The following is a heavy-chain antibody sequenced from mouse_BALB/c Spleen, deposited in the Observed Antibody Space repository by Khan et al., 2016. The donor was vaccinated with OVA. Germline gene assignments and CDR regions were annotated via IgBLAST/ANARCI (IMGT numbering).Heavy chain of an antibody. D-gene: IGHD2-10*01. CDR3: ARQPYYHYNIMDY. J-gene: IGHJ4*01. Sequence: QVQLKQSGPGLAAPSQSLSITCTISGFSLTNYGVHWVRQPPGKGLEWLVVIWSDGSTNYNSVLKSRLTITKDNSHSHVVLKMNSLQTDDTAIYFCARQPYYHYNIMDYWGQGTSVTVSA. CDR2: IWSDGST. CDR1: GFSLTNYG. V-gene: IGHV2-6-1*01.